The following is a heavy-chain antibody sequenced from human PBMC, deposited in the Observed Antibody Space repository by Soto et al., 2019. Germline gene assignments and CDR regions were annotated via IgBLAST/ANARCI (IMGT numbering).Heavy chain of an antibody. J-gene: IGHJ5*02. V-gene: IGHV4-34*01. CDR2: INHSGST. CDR1: GGSFSGYY. Sequence: PSETLSLTCAVYGGSFSGYYWSWIRQPPGKWLEWIGEINHSGSTNYNPSLKSRVTISVDTSKNQFSLKLSSVTAADTAVYYCARELAVYCSSTSCQPNWFDPWGQGXLVTVYS. CDR3: ARELAVYCSSTSCQPNWFDP. D-gene: IGHD2-2*01.